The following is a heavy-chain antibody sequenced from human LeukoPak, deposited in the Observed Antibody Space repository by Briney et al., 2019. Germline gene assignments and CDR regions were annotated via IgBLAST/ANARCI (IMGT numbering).Heavy chain of an antibody. CDR2: INPNSGGT. CDR1: GYTFTGYY. CDR3: AREYYDFWSGYYHDY. D-gene: IGHD3-3*01. Sequence: SVKVSCKASGYTFTGYYMHWVRQASGQGLEWMGWINPNSGGTNYAQKFQGRVTMTRDTSISTAYMELSRLRSDDTAVYYCAREYYDFWSGYYHDYWGQGTLVTVSS. J-gene: IGHJ4*02. V-gene: IGHV1-2*02.